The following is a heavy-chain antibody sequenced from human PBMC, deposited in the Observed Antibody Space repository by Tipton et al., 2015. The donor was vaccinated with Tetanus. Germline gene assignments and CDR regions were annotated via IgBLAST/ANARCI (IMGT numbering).Heavy chain of an antibody. CDR3: ARGSGWADF. Sequence: LRLSCTVSGGSISSTSYYWAWIRQPPGKGLEWIGTMYNSGATYYSPSLKSRVTLSVDTSKNQFSLTLSSVTAADTAVYYCARGSGWADFWGQGTQVTVSS. V-gene: IGHV4-39*07. D-gene: IGHD6-19*01. CDR1: GGSISSTSYY. CDR2: MYNSGAT. J-gene: IGHJ4*02.